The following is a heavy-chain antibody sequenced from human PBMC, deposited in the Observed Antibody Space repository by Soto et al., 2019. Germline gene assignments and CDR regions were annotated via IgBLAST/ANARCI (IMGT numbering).Heavy chain of an antibody. CDR3: AKKRLERRFAFDI. J-gene: IGHJ3*02. V-gene: IGHV3-23*01. CDR2: IIGSDDIT. Sequence: EVQLLESGGGLVQPGGSLRLSCAASGLTLSTYAMTWVRQAPGKELEWVSVIIGSDDITLYADSVKGRFTISTDNSKNTLFLQMNSLRVEDTAIYYCAKKRLERRFAFDIWGQGTMVTVSS. D-gene: IGHD1-1*01. CDR1: GLTLSTYA.